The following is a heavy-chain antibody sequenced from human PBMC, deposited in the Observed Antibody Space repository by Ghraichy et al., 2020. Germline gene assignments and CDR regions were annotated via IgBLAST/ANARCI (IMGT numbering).Heavy chain of an antibody. D-gene: IGHD3-16*02. CDR3: ATGPYRMDV. V-gene: IGHV4-59*01. CDR1: GASIRSYY. Sequence: SETLSLTCTVSGASIRSYYWSWIRQPPGKGLEWIGYIYYSGTSYYNPSLNSRVTMSLDAPKNQFSLTLSSVTAADTAVYYCATGPYRMDVWGQGTTVTVSS. CDR2: IYYSGTS. J-gene: IGHJ6*02.